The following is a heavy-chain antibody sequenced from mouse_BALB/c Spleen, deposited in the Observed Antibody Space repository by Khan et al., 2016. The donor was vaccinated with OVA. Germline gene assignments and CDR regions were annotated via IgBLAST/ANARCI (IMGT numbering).Heavy chain of an antibody. J-gene: IGHJ2*01. D-gene: IGHD4-1*01. CDR2: FYPGGTTI. Sequence: VQLQESGAELVKPGASVKLSCKASGYTFTEYFIHWLKQRSGQGLEWIGWFYPGGTTIKYNEKFKDKATLTADKSSSTAYMELSRMTSEDSAVYFCAGREDCDNWFDYWGQGTTLTVSA. V-gene: IGHV1-62-2*01. CDR1: GYTFTEYF. CDR3: AGREDCDNWFDY.